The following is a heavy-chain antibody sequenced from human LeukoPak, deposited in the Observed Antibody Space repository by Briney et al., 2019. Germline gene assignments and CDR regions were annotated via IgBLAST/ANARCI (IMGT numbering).Heavy chain of an antibody. J-gene: IGHJ4*02. Sequence: ASVKVSCKASGYTFTSYDINWVRQATGQGLEWMGWMNPNSGNTGYAQKFQGRVTMTRNTSISTAYMELSSLRSEDTAVYYCARRGPWPPGSDYWGQGTLVTVSS. CDR3: ARRGPWPPGSDY. V-gene: IGHV1-8*01. CDR1: GYTFTSYD. CDR2: MNPNSGNT. D-gene: IGHD1-14*01.